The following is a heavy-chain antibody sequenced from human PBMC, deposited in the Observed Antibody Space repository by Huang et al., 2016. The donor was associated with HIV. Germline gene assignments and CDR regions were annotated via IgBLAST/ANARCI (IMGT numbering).Heavy chain of an antibody. J-gene: IGHJ3*01. CDR3: ARGGGFYDSSGYYHSAFDL. V-gene: IGHV3-30*04. CDR2: MSQDGSNQ. Sequence: QVHLVESGGGVVQPGRSLRLSCVVSGFSFSAYAMHWVRQAPGKGVGGVVVMSQDGSNQFFSDSVKGRFTISRDTSKNTLSLQMNTLTAEDTAVYYCARGGGFYDSSGYYHSAFDLWGQGTPVTVSS. D-gene: IGHD3-22*01. CDR1: GFSFSAYA.